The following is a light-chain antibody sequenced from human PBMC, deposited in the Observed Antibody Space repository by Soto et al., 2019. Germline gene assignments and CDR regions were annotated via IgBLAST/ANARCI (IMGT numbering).Light chain of an antibody. J-gene: IGKJ1*01. Sequence: DIQMTQSPSTLSGSVGDGVTIASRASQTISSWLAWYQQKPGKAPKVLIYKASTLKSGVPSRFSGSGSGTEFTLTISSLQPDDFAAYYCQHYNSYSEAFGQGTKVDIK. CDR1: QTISSW. V-gene: IGKV1-5*03. CDR3: QHYNSYSEA. CDR2: KAS.